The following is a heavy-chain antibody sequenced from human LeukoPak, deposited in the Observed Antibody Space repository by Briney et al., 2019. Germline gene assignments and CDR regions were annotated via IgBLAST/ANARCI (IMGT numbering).Heavy chain of an antibody. CDR3: ARDVGYCSGGSCYSAPLEFDY. V-gene: IGHV3-74*01. CDR2: INSDGSST. Sequence: GGSLRLSCAASGFTFSSYWMHWVRQAPGKGLVWVSRINSDGSSTSYADSVKGRFTFSRDNAKNSLYLQMNSLRAEDTAVYYCARDVGYCSGGSCYSAPLEFDYWGQGTLVTVSS. J-gene: IGHJ4*02. D-gene: IGHD2-15*01. CDR1: GFTFSSYW.